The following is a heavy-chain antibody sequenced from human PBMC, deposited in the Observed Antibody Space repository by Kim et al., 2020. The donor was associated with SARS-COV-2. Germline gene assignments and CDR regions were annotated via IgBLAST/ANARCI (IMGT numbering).Heavy chain of an antibody. CDR2: INHSGST. V-gene: IGHV4-34*01. Sequence: SETLSLTCAVYGGSFSGYYWSWIRQPPGKGLEWIGEINHSGSTNYNPSLKSRVTISVDTSKNQFSLKLSSVTAADTAVYYCARASFLRGYFDYWGQGTLVTVSS. D-gene: IGHD3-10*01. CDR3: ARASFLRGYFDY. J-gene: IGHJ4*02. CDR1: GGSFSGYY.